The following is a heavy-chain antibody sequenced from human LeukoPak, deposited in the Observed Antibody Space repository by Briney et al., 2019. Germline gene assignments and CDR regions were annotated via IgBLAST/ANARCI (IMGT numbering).Heavy chain of an antibody. V-gene: IGHV3-15*01. CDR2: IKSKADGGTT. CDR1: GFTFSNAW. J-gene: IGHJ5*02. CDR3: TASITMIVVALNWFDP. D-gene: IGHD3-22*01. Sequence: GGSLRLSCAASGFTFSNAWMSWVRQAPGKGLEWVGRIKSKADGGTTDYAAPVKGRFTTSRDDSKNTLYLQMNSRKTEDTAVYYCTASITMIVVALNWFDPWGQGTLVTVSS.